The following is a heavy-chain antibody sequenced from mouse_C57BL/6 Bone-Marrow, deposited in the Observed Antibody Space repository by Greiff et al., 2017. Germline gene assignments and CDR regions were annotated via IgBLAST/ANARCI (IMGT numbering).Heavy chain of an antibody. CDR1: GFNIKDDY. V-gene: IGHV14-4*01. D-gene: IGHD2-5*01. CDR2: IDPENGDT. CDR3: TTAYYSKVDY. J-gene: IGHJ2*01. Sequence: VQLQQSGAELVRPGASVKLSCTASGFNIKDDYMHWVKQRPEQGLEWIGWIDPENGDTEYASKFQGKATIKADTSSNTACLQLSSLTSEDTAVYYCTTAYYSKVDYWGQGTTLTVSS.